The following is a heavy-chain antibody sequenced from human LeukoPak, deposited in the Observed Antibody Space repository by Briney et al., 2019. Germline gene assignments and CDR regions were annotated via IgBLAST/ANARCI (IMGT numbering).Heavy chain of an antibody. CDR3: ARLPRTYCTAGSCYDY. V-gene: IGHV5-51*01. CDR1: GYNFNIHW. D-gene: IGHD2-15*01. Sequence: PGESLKISCQGSGYNFNIHWIVWVRQMPGKGLEWMGSIFPADSDIRYSPSFQGQVTISVDKSISTAYLQWSSLKASDPAMFYCARLPRTYCTAGSCYDYWGQGTLVTVSS. CDR2: IFPADSDI. J-gene: IGHJ4*02.